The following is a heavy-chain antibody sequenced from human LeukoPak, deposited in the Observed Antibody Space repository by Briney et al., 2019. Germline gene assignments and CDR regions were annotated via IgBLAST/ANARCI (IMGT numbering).Heavy chain of an antibody. D-gene: IGHD6-13*01. J-gene: IGHJ6*03. Sequence: PSETLSLTCTVSGGSISSYYWSWIRQPPGKGLEWIGYIYYSGGTNYNPSLKSRVTISVDTSKNQFSLKLSSVTAADTAVYYCARDFRGYRAAAVSRLYYYMDVWGKGTTVTVSS. CDR3: ARDFRGYRAAAVSRLYYYMDV. CDR2: IYYSGGT. CDR1: GGSISSYY. V-gene: IGHV4-59*01.